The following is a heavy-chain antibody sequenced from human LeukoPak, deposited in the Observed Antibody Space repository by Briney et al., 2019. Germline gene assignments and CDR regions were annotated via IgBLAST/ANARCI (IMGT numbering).Heavy chain of an antibody. V-gene: IGHV3-7*01. CDR3: ARDRGVTTSYYYYGMDV. D-gene: IGHD4-17*01. CDR2: IKQDGSEK. Sequence: QAGGSLRLSCAASGFTFRSYSMTWVRQAPGKGLEWVANIKQDGSEKYYVDSVKGRFTISRDNAKNSLYLQMNSLRAEDTAVYYCARDRGVTTSYYYYGMDVWGQGTTVTVSS. CDR1: GFTFRSYS. J-gene: IGHJ6*02.